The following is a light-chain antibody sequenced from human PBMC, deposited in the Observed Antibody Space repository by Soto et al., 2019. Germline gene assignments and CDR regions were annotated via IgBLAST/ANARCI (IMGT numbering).Light chain of an antibody. V-gene: IGKV3-20*01. CDR3: QRYGGSPPVT. Sequence: EVVLTQSPGTLSLSPGERATLSCRASQSFSSSNLAWYQHKPGQPPKHIVDSASRRATGIPDRFSGSGSGTDFTLSISRLEPVDFTLYYCQRYGGSPPVTFGGGTKVDIK. CDR2: SAS. CDR1: QSFSSSN. J-gene: IGKJ4*01.